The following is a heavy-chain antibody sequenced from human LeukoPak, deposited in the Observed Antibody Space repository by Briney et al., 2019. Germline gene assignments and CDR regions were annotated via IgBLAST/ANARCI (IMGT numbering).Heavy chain of an antibody. V-gene: IGHV4-4*07. Sequence: SETLSLTCTVSGGSISTYYWSWIRQPAGKGLEWIGRIDTSGSSYSNPSLKSRVIISIDTSKNQFSLELNSLTAADTAIYYCARGPRYTWSHRGYYYYMDVWGKGTTVTVSS. D-gene: IGHD1-20*01. J-gene: IGHJ6*03. CDR3: ARGPRYTWSHRGYYYYMDV. CDR2: IDTSGSS. CDR1: GGSISTYY.